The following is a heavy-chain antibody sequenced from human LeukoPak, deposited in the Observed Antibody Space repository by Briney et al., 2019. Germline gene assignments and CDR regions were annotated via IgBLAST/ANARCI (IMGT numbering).Heavy chain of an antibody. J-gene: IGHJ6*02. D-gene: IGHD3-3*01. CDR1: GYTFTSYG. Sequence: GASVKVSCTASGYTFTSYGISWVRQAPGQGLEWMGWISAYNGNTNYAQKLQGRVTMTTDTSTSTAYMELRSLRSDDTAVYYCARTYDFWSGYQDYYYYYYGMDVWGQGTTVTVSS. CDR3: ARTYDFWSGYQDYYYYYYGMDV. CDR2: ISAYNGNT. V-gene: IGHV1-18*01.